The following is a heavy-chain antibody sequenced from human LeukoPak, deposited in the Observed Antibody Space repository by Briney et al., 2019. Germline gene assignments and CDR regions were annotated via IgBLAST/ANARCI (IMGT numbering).Heavy chain of an antibody. CDR2: ISGSGVST. Sequence: GGSLRLSCAASGFTFSSYAMNWVRQAPGKGPEWVSGISGSGVSTYYADSVKGRFTISRDNSKNTLYLQMNSLRAEDTSVYYCAKAGSGWIFDNWGQGTLVTVSS. V-gene: IGHV3-23*01. CDR3: AKAGSGWIFDN. D-gene: IGHD6-19*01. J-gene: IGHJ4*02. CDR1: GFTFSSYA.